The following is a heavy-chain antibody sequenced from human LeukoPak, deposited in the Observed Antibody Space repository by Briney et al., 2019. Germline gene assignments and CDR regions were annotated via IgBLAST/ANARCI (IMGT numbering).Heavy chain of an antibody. V-gene: IGHV3-11*01. D-gene: IGHD3-16*01. CDR1: GFTFSDYY. Sequence: GGSLRLSCAASGFTFSDYYINWIRQAPGKGLEWVSYITNSGSNKYYADSVKGRFTISRDNAKNSLYLQMNSLSAEDTAVYYCARDAGNYVFDYWGQGTLVTVSS. J-gene: IGHJ4*02. CDR2: ITNSGSNK. CDR3: ARDAGNYVFDY.